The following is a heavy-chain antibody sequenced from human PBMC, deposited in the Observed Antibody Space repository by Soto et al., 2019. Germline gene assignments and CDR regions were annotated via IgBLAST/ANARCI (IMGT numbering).Heavy chain of an antibody. CDR1: GGSFSGYY. CDR2: INHSGST. D-gene: IGHD2-2*01. V-gene: IGHV4-34*01. J-gene: IGHJ3*02. CDR3: ATLSVVVPAAMLMGDDAFDI. Sequence: PSETLSLTCAVYGGSFSGYYWSWIRQPPGKGLEWIGEINHSGSTNYNPSLKSRVTISVDTSKNQFSLKLSSVAAADTAVYYCATLSVVVPAAMLMGDDAFDIWGQGTMVTVSS.